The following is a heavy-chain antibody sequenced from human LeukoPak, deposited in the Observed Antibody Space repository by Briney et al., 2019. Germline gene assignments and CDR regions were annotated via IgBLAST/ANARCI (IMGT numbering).Heavy chain of an antibody. V-gene: IGHV3-48*01. Sequence: GGSLRLSCAASGFTFSSYIMNWVRQAPGKGLEWLSYISSSSSTIYYADSVKGRFTISRDNAKNSLYLQMNSLRAEDTAVYYCARGNYDFWSGYDDAFDIWGQGTMVTVSS. CDR1: GFTFSSYI. J-gene: IGHJ3*02. CDR2: ISSSSSTI. CDR3: ARGNYDFWSGYDDAFDI. D-gene: IGHD3-3*01.